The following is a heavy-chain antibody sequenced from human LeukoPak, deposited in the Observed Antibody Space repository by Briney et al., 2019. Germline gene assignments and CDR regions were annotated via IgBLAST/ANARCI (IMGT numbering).Heavy chain of an antibody. CDR1: GFTFSSNS. CDR2: ISSSSSYI. J-gene: IGHJ4*02. D-gene: IGHD1-26*01. CDR3: AKDPPSGSYSY. V-gene: IGHV3-21*04. Sequence: GGSLRLSCAASGFTFSSNSMNWVRQAPGKGLEWVSTISSSSSYIYYADSVKGRFTISRDNSKNTLYLQMNSLRAEDTAVYYCAKDPPSGSYSYWGQGTLVTVSS.